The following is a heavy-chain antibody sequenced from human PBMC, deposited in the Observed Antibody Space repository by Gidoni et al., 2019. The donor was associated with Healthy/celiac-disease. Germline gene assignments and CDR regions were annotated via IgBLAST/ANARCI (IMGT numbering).Heavy chain of an antibody. CDR2: IYYSGST. CDR3: ARRDSSGYFGLYYFDY. D-gene: IGHD3-22*01. V-gene: IGHV4-59*01. Sequence: QVHLHESSPGLVKPSETLSLTCTVSGGSISSYYCSWIRQPPGKGLEWIGYIYYSGSTNYNPAIKSRVTISVDTSKNQFSLKLSYVTAADTAVYYCARRDSSGYFGLYYFDYWGQGTLVTVSS. J-gene: IGHJ4*02. CDR1: GGSISSYY.